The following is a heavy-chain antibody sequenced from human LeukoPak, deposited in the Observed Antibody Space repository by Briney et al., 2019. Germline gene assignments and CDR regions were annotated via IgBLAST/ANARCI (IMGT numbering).Heavy chain of an antibody. D-gene: IGHD7-27*01. J-gene: IGHJ4*02. CDR2: IYYSGST. CDR1: GGSVSSGSYY. CDR3: AREWGPYKCYFDY. Sequence: SETLSLTCTVSGGSVSSGSYYWSWIRQPPGKGLEWIGYIYYSGSTNYNPSLKSRVTISVDTSKNQFSLKLSSVTAADTAVYYCAREWGPYKCYFDYWGQGTLVTVSS. V-gene: IGHV4-61*01.